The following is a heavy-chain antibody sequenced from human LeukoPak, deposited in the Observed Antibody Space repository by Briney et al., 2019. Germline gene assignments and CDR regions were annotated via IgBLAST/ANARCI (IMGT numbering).Heavy chain of an antibody. CDR2: ISGSGGST. CDR1: GFTFSSYS. V-gene: IGHV3-23*01. CDR3: AKGDYYDSSGYYYYFDY. Sequence: GGSLRLSCAASGFTFSSYSMNWVRQAPGKGLEWVSAISGSGGSTYYADSVKGRFTISRDNSKNTLYLQMNSLRAEDTAVYYCAKGDYYDSSGYYYYFDYWGQGTLVTVSS. J-gene: IGHJ4*02. D-gene: IGHD3-22*01.